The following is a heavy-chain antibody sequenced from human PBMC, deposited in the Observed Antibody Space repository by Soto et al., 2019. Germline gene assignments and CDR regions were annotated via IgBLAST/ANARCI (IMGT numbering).Heavy chain of an antibody. Sequence: EVQLLESGGGLVQPGGSLRLCCAASGFTFSSYAMSWVRQAPGKGLEWVSAISGSGGSTYYADSVKGRFTISRDNSKNTLYLQMNSLRAEDTAGYYCAKENGYSSSWFEFDYWGQGTLVTVSS. CDR2: ISGSGGST. V-gene: IGHV3-23*01. CDR3: AKENGYSSSWFEFDY. D-gene: IGHD6-13*01. J-gene: IGHJ4*02. CDR1: GFTFSSYA.